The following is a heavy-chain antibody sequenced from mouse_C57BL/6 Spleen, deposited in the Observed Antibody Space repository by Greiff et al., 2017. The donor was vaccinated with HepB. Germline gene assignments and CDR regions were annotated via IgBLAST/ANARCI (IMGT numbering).Heavy chain of an antibody. V-gene: IGHV1-52*01. D-gene: IGHD2-10*02. J-gene: IGHJ2*01. CDR1: GYTFTSYW. CDR3: ARRGYGPYFDY. Sequence: QVQLQQPGAELVRPGSSVKLSCKASGYTFTSYWMHWVKQRPIQGLEWIGNIDPSDSETHYNQKFKDKATLTVDKSSSTAYMQLSSLTSEDSAVYYCARRGYGPYFDYWGQGTTLTVSS. CDR2: IDPSDSET.